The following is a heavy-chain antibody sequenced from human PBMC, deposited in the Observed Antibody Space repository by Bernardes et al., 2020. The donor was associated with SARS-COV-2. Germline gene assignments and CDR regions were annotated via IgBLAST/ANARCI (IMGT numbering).Heavy chain of an antibody. CDR1: GFTFSSYA. D-gene: IGHD3-22*01. Sequence: GGSLRLSCAASGFTFSSYAMSWVRQAPGKGLEWVSAISNSGGTTYYVDSVKGRFTISSDNSKSTLYLQMNSLRAEDTAVYYCAREPPSSWYYYDSSGYPVWGQGTTVTVSS. CDR3: AREPPSSWYYYDSSGYPV. CDR2: ISNSGGTT. J-gene: IGHJ6*02. V-gene: IGHV3-23*01.